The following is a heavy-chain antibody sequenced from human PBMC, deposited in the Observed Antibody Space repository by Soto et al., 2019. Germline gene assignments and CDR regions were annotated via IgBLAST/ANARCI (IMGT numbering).Heavy chain of an antibody. CDR2: INAGNGNT. CDR1: GYTFTSYA. Sequence: QVQLVQSGAEEKKPGASVKVSCKASGYTFTSYAIHWVRQAPGQRLEWMGWINAGNGNTKYSQKFQGRVTITRDTSASTAYMEMSSLKSEDTDVYYCARGDWWLFEYLDQGSLVSVSS. V-gene: IGHV1-3*05. D-gene: IGHD2-8*02. CDR3: ARGDWWLFEY. J-gene: IGHJ4*02.